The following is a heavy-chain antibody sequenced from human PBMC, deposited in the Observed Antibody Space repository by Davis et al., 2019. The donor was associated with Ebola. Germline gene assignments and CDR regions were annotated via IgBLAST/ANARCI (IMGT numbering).Heavy chain of an antibody. J-gene: IGHJ4*02. V-gene: IGHV4-61*01. D-gene: IGHD6-13*01. CDR1: GGSVSSGSYY. CDR2: IYYSGST. Sequence: MPGGSLRLSCTVSGGSVSSGSYYWSWIRQPPGKGLEWIGYIYYSGSTNYNPSLKSRVTISVDTSKNQFSLKLSSVTAADTAVYYCARHMGIAAAFDYWGQGTLATVSS. CDR3: ARHMGIAAAFDY.